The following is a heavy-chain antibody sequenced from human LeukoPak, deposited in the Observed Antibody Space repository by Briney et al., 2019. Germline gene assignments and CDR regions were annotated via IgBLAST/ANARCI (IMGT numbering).Heavy chain of an antibody. CDR3: ARVYRSSSGYCFDY. J-gene: IGHJ4*02. D-gene: IGHD6-6*01. V-gene: IGHV3-7*01. CDR1: GFTLTTYW. Sequence: GGSLRLSCAASGFTLTTYWVSGVRRAPGKGLEWGANIKKVGNQTNYVNSVKGPLTLSRDNAENSLYLKMNSLRAEDPAVYYCARVYRSSSGYCFDYWGQGTLVTVSS. CDR2: IKKVGNQT.